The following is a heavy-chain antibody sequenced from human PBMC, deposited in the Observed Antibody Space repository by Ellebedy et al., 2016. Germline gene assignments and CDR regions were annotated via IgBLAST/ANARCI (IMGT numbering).Heavy chain of an antibody. CDR1: GGSVSNYY. J-gene: IGHJ3*02. D-gene: IGHD2-2*01. V-gene: IGHV4-59*02. CDR2: FYYGATT. CDR3: ARSFQLTDDAFDI. Sequence: SETLSLTCTVSGGSVSNYYSNWIRQPPGKGLEWIGYFYYGATTYYNPSLKSRVTISVDTSKNQFSLKLNSVTAADTAVYYCARSFQLTDDAFDIWGQGTMVTVSS.